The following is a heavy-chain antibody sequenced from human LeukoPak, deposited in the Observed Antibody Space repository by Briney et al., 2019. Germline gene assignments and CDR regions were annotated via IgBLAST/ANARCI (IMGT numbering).Heavy chain of an antibody. Sequence: PGGSLRLSCAASGFTFSSYAMSWVRQAPGKGLEWVSAISGSGGSTYYADSVKGRFTISRDNSKNTLYLQMNSLRAEDTAVYYCAKTSPPLGYSYGPLDYWGQGTLVTVSS. CDR1: GFTFSSYA. CDR3: AKTSPPLGYSYGPLDY. J-gene: IGHJ4*02. D-gene: IGHD5-18*01. V-gene: IGHV3-23*01. CDR2: ISGSGGST.